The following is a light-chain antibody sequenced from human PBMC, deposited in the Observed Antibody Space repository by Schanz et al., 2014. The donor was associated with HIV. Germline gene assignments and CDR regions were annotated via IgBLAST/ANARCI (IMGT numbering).Light chain of an antibody. J-gene: IGLJ3*02. CDR2: GNT. CDR3: QSFDGSLGGVL. V-gene: IGLV1-40*01. CDR1: RSNIGPRYD. Sequence: QSVLTQPPSVSGAPGQRVTISCTGSRSNIGPRYDVHWYQHRPGSAPKLLLYGNTNRPSGVPDRFSGSKSDSSASLTITGLQPEDEADYYCQSFDGSLGGVLFGGGTKLTVL.